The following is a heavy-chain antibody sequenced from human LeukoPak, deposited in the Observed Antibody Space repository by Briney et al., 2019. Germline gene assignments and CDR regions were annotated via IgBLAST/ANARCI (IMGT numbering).Heavy chain of an antibody. CDR3: AKDGGINTYYDFWSAQGGYFDY. J-gene: IGHJ4*02. V-gene: IGHV3-30*02. CDR2: IRYDGSNN. CDR1: AFTFSSYG. Sequence: GGSMRPSCAAYAFTFSSYGMHWVRQAPGKGLEWVAFIRYDGSNNYYADSVKGRFTISRDNSKNTLYLQMNSLRAEDTAVYYCAKDGGINTYYDFWSAQGGYFDYWGQGTLVTVSS. D-gene: IGHD3-3*01.